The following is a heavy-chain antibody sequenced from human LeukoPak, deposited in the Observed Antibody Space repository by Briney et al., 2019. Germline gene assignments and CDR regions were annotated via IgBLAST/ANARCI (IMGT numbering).Heavy chain of an antibody. CDR1: GFTFSSYG. Sequence: GGSLRLSCAASGFTFSSYGMHWVRQAPGKELEWVAFIRYDGSNKYYTDSVKGRFTISRDNSKNTLYLQMNSLRAEDTAVYYCAKVRWDNSGWYYLDYWGQGTLVTVSS. V-gene: IGHV3-30*02. D-gene: IGHD6-19*01. J-gene: IGHJ4*02. CDR2: IRYDGSNK. CDR3: AKVRWDNSGWYYLDY.